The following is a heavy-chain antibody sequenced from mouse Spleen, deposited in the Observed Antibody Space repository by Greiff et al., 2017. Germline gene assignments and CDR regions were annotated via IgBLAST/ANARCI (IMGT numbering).Heavy chain of an antibody. V-gene: IGHV14-2*01. Sequence: VQLQQSGAELVKPGASVKLSCTASGFNIKDYYMHWVKQRPEQGLEWIGRIDPEDGETKYAPTFQGQVTITADTSSNTLYLQLSSLTSEDTAVYYCAPGSPWFAYWGQRTLVTGSA. D-gene: IGHD1-1*01. J-gene: IGHJ3*01. CDR2: IDPEDGET. CDR3: APGSPWFAY. CDR1: GFNIKDYY.